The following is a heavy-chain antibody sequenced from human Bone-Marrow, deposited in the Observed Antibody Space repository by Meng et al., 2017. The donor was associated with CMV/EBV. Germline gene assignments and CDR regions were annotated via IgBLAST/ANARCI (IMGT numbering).Heavy chain of an antibody. CDR1: GYTFTSYG. D-gene: IGHD2-2*02. CDR2: ISAYNGNT. CDR3: ARVRGYCSSTSCYTPYYYYGMDV. J-gene: IGHJ6*02. V-gene: IGHV1-18*01. Sequence: ASVKVSCKASGYTFTSYGISWVRQAPGQGLEWMGWISAYNGNTNYAQKLQGRVTMTTDTSTSTAYMELRSLRSDDTAGYYCARVRGYCSSTSCYTPYYYYGMDVWGQGTTVTVSS.